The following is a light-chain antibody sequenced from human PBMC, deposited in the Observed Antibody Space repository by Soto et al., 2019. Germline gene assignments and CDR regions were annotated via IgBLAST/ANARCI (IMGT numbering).Light chain of an antibody. Sequence: DIQMTQSPSTLSASVGDRVTITCWASQSISSWLAWYQQKPGKAPKLLIYDASSLESGVPSRFSGSGSGTEFTLTISSLQPDDFATYYCHQYNSYSWTFGQGTKVEIK. CDR3: HQYNSYSWT. CDR2: DAS. V-gene: IGKV1-5*01. CDR1: QSISSW. J-gene: IGKJ1*01.